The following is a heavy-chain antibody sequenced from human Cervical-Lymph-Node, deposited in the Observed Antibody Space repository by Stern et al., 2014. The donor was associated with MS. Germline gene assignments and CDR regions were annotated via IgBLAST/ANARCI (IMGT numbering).Heavy chain of an antibody. CDR3: ARSDIVLTPASFLDY. V-gene: IGHV3-11*01. J-gene: IGHJ4*02. CDR1: GFTFSDYF. Sequence: MQLVESGGGLVKPGGSLRLSCAASGFTFSDYFMAWIRQAPGKGLEWVSDISNSGRTIYYADSVQGRFTISRDNAKNSLYLQMNNLRAEDTAVYYCARSDIVLTPASFLDYWGQGALVTVSS. CDR2: ISNSGRTI. D-gene: IGHD2-8*02.